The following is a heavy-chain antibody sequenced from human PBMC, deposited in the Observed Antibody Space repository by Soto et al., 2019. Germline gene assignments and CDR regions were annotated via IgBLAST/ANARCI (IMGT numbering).Heavy chain of an antibody. CDR1: GFTFSSYA. J-gene: IGHJ3*02. Sequence: QPGGSLRLSCAASGFTFSSYAMTWVRQAPGRGLEWVSGISGSGGRTYYADSVKGRFTISRDNSKNTLYLQMNSLRAEDTAVYYCAKDFVGVVPDAFDIWGQGTMVTVSS. CDR3: AKDFVGVVPDAFDI. D-gene: IGHD3-3*01. CDR2: ISGSGGRT. V-gene: IGHV3-23*01.